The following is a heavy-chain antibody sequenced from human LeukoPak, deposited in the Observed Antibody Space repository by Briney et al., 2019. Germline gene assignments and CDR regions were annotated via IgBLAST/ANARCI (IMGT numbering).Heavy chain of an antibody. CDR2: VNPSSGRT. CDR1: VYTFTSYY. J-gene: IGHJ5*02. Sequence: ASEKVSCKASVYTFTSYYMNWVRQAPGQGLEWMGIVNPSSGRTTYAHKFQGRVTMTRDTSTSTVYMELTSLRSEDTAVFYCARGGLPARSWFDPWGQGTLVTVSS. V-gene: IGHV1-46*01. D-gene: IGHD3/OR15-3a*01. CDR3: ARGGLPARSWFDP.